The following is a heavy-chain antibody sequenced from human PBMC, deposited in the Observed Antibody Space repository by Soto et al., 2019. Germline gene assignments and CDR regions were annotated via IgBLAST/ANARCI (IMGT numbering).Heavy chain of an antibody. CDR1: GGSFNSFA. CDR2: IVPIVGAA. CDR3: ASAVRVVAGGDYGMDV. J-gene: IGHJ6*02. Sequence: SVNVSRKASGGSFNSFAISWVRQARGQGLEWMGGIVPIVGAASYGQRIQGRVTITADESTSTAFMELSNLRSEDTAVYYGASAVRVVAGGDYGMDVWGQGTTVTVSS. D-gene: IGHD2-2*01. V-gene: IGHV1-69*13.